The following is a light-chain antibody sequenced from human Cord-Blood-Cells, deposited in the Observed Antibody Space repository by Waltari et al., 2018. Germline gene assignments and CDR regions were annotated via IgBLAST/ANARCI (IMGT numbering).Light chain of an antibody. J-gene: IGLJ3*02. CDR2: DVS. V-gene: IGLV2-14*03. CDR1: SSAVGGYNY. CDR3: SSYTSSSTWV. Sequence: QSALTQPASVSGSPGQSITISCTGTSSAVGGYNYVSWYQQHQGKAPKLMIYDVSNRPSGVSNRFPGSKSGNTASLTISGLQAEAEADYYCSSYTSSSTWVFGGGTKLTVL.